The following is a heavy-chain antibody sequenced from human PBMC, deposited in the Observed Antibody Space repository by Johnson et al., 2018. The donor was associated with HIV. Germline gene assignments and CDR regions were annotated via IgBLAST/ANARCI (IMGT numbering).Heavy chain of an antibody. D-gene: IGHD3-16*01. J-gene: IGHJ3*02. Sequence: QMLLVESGGGVVQPGGSLRLSCAASGFTFSSYGMHWVRQAPGKGLEWVAFIRYDGSNKYYVDSVKGRFTISRDNSKNTLYLQMNSLRTEDTAVYHCARERGGVFSQTFDIWGQGTLVVVSS. CDR1: GFTFSSYG. CDR3: ARERGGVFSQTFDI. CDR2: IRYDGSNK. V-gene: IGHV3-30*02.